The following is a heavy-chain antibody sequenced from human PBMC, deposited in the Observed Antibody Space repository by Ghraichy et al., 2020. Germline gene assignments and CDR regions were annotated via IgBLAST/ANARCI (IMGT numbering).Heavy chain of an antibody. CDR1: GFPFTNYA. J-gene: IGHJ6*03. CDR2: ISAYNGYT. CDR3: ARFSQLLPYYYYYMDV. D-gene: IGHD2-2*01. Sequence: ASVKVSCKASGFPFTNYAITWVRQAPGQGLEWMGWISAYNGYTIYAQKFQGRVTMTADTPTSTAYMELRSLRSDDTAVYYCARFSQLLPYYYYYMDVWGKGTTVTVYS. V-gene: IGHV1-18*01.